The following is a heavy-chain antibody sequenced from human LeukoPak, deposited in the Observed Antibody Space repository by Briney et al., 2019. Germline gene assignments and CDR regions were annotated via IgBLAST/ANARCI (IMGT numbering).Heavy chain of an antibody. CDR2: VYTTGSS. Sequence: SETLSLTCTVSGGSISKFYWSWIRQPAGKGLEWIGRVYTTGSSNYNPSLKSRVSMSVDTSKNQFSLKLRSVTAADTAVYYCAQSYYDFWTGPIGYWGRGTLVTVSS. CDR3: AQSYYDFWTGPIGY. CDR1: GGSISKFY. J-gene: IGHJ4*02. V-gene: IGHV4-4*07. D-gene: IGHD3-3*01.